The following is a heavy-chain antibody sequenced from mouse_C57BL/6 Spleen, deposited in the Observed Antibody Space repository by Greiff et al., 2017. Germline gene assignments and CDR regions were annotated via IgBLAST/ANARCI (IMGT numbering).Heavy chain of an antibody. D-gene: IGHD1-1*01. V-gene: IGHV1-55*01. CDR1: GYTFTSYW. J-gene: IGHJ2*01. CDR3: ARGVYYYGSRPFDY. Sequence: QVQLQQPGAELVKPGASVKMSCKASGYTFTSYWITWVKQRPGQGLAWIGDIYPGSGSTNYNEKFKSKATLTVDTSSSTAYMQLSSLTSEDSAVYYWARGVYYYGSRPFDYWGQGTTLTVSS. CDR2: IYPGSGST.